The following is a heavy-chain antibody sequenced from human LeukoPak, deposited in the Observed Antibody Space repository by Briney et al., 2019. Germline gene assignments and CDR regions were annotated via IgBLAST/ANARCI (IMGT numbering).Heavy chain of an antibody. CDR1: GFTFSNAW. CDR3: TTGTQLGVDAFDI. CDR2: IKSKTDGGTT. D-gene: IGHD6-13*01. V-gene: IGHV3-15*07. J-gene: IGHJ3*02. Sequence: GGSLRLSCAASGFTFSNAWMNWVRQAPGKGLEWVGRIKSKTDGGTTDYAAPVKGRFTISRDDSKSTLYLQMNSLKTEDTAVYYCTTGTQLGVDAFDIWGQGTMVTVSS.